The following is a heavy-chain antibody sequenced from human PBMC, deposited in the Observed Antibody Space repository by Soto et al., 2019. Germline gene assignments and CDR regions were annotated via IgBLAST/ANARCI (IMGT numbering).Heavy chain of an antibody. V-gene: IGHV1-2*04. CDR1: GYTFTGYY. CDR2: INPNSGGT. CDR3: ARESSSGSDAFDI. Sequence: ASVKVSCKASGYTFTGYYMHWVRQAPGQGLEWMGWINPNSGGTNYAQKFQGWVTMTRDTSISTAYMELSRLRSDDTAVYYCARESSSGSDAFDIWGQGTMVTVSS. D-gene: IGHD3-3*01. J-gene: IGHJ3*02.